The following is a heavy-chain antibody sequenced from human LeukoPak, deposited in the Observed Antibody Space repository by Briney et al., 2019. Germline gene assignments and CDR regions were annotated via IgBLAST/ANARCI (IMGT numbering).Heavy chain of an antibody. D-gene: IGHD7-27*01. CDR1: GYTFTSYD. CDR2: MNPNSGNT. CDR3: ASRNWGSDAFDI. V-gene: IGHV1-8*01. J-gene: IGHJ3*02. Sequence: ASVKVSCKASGYTFTSYDINWARQATGQGLEWMGWMNPNSGNTGYAQKFQGRVTMTRNTSISTAYMELSSLRSEDTAVYYCASRNWGSDAFDIWGQGTMVTVSS.